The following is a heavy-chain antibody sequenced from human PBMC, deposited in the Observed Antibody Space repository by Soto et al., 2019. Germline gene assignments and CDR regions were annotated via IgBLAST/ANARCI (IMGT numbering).Heavy chain of an antibody. CDR1: GYIFNNFY. D-gene: IGHD6-6*01. CDR2: INTNGGST. CDR3: TRGLASGDD. V-gene: IGHV1-46*02. J-gene: IGHJ4*02. Sequence: QVQLVQPGAEVKKPGASVKFSCKASGYIFNNFYIHWVRQAPGQGLEWIGIINTNGGSTNNAQNYRGRVTMNRDTSTSTGYMDRSSRRSEDTGVYYFTRGLASGDDWGQGTLITVSS.